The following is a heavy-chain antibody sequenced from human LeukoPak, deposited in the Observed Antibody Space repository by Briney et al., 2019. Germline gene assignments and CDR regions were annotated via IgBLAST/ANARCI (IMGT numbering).Heavy chain of an antibody. CDR1: GGSISSYY. Sequence: SETLSLTCTVSGGSISSYYWSWIRQPPGKGLEWIGYIYYSGSTNYNPSLKSRVTISVDTSKNQFSLKLSSVTAADTAVYYCARHGVAAAANDYWGQGTLVTVSS. D-gene: IGHD6-13*01. V-gene: IGHV4-59*08. CDR2: IYYSGST. J-gene: IGHJ4*02. CDR3: ARHGVAAAANDY.